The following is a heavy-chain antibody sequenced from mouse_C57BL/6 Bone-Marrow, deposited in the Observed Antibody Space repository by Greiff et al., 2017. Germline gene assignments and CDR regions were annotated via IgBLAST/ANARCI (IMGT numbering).Heavy chain of an antibody. Sequence: QVQLQQPGAELVKPGASVKLSCKASGYTFPSSWMQWVKQRPGKGLGWFGEINPTDSYTNYNQKFKGKATLTVDTSSSTAYMQLSSLTSEDSAVYYCARDYDYEFDYWGQGTTLTVSS. D-gene: IGHD2-4*01. CDR2: INPTDSYT. CDR3: ARDYDYEFDY. J-gene: IGHJ2*01. CDR1: GYTFPSSW. V-gene: IGHV1-50*01.